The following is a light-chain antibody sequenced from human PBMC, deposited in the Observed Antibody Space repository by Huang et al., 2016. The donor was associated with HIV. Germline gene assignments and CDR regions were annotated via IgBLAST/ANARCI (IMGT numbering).Light chain of an antibody. J-gene: IGKJ1*01. V-gene: IGKV3-15*01. Sequence: EIVMTQSPATLSVSPGERATLSCRASQSVSSNLAWYQQKPGQAPRLLIYAASTRATGIPAGFSGSGSGTEFTLTISSLQSEDFAVYYCQQYTNWPRTFGQGTKVEIK. CDR1: QSVSSN. CDR2: AAS. CDR3: QQYTNWPRT.